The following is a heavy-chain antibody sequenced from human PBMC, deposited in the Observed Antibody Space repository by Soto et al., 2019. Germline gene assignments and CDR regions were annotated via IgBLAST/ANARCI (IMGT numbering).Heavy chain of an antibody. Sequence: EVQLLESGGGLVQPGGSLRLSCAASGFTFSSYAMNWVRQAPGKGLEWVSVISGSDGSTYYADSVKGRFTISRDNSKNKLNLQMNSLRAEDTAVYYCARRSSGWYFDYWGQGTLVTVSS. CDR2: ISGSDGST. V-gene: IGHV3-23*01. CDR3: ARRSSGWYFDY. CDR1: GFTFSSYA. J-gene: IGHJ4*02. D-gene: IGHD6-25*01.